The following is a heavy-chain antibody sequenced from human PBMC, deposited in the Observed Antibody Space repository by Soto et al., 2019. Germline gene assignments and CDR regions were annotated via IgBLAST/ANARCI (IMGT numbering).Heavy chain of an antibody. CDR2: IYHSGST. J-gene: IGHJ3*02. V-gene: IGHV4-4*02. CDR1: GGSISSSNW. D-gene: IGHD3-22*01. Sequence: SSETLSLTCTVSGGSISSSNWWSWVRQPPGKGLEWIGEIYHSGSTNYNPSLKSRVTISVDKSKNQFSLKLSSVTAADTAVYYCAREGYDSSGYFTGYDAFDIWGQGTMVTVSS. CDR3: AREGYDSSGYFTGYDAFDI.